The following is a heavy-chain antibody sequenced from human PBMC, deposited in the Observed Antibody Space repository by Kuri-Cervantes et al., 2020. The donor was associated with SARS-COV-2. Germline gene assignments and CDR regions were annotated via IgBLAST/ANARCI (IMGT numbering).Heavy chain of an antibody. D-gene: IGHD2-2*01. CDR2: IYSGGST. CDR1: GFTFSSYS. V-gene: IGHV3-66*01. CDR3: ARGGSSSSLILDYYMDV. Sequence: LSLTCAASGFTFSSYSMNWVCQAPGKGLEWVSVIYSGGSTYYADSVKGRFTISRDNSKNTLYLQMNSLRAEDTAVYYCARGGSSSSLILDYYMDVWGKGTTVTVSS. J-gene: IGHJ6*03.